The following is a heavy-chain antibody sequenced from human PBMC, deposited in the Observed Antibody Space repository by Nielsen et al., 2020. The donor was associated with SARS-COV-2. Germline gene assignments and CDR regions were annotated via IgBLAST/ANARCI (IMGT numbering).Heavy chain of an antibody. Sequence: GESLKISCAASGFTFSSYAMHWVRQAPGKGLEWAAVISYDGSNKYYANSVRGRFTISRDNSKNTLYLQMNSLRTEDTAVYSCARSLLGTGAPDDYWGQGTLVIVSS. CDR2: ISYDGSNK. V-gene: IGHV3-30-3*01. J-gene: IGHJ4*02. CDR1: GFTFSSYA. CDR3: ARSLLGTGAPDDY. D-gene: IGHD1-26*01.